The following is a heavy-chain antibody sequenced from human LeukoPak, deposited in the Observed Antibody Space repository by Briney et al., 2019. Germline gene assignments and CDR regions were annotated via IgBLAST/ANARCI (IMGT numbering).Heavy chain of an antibody. CDR3: ARRSSGWYGDCFDP. Sequence: GGSLRLSCAASGFTFSDYYMSWIRQAPGKGLEWVSYISSSGSTIYYADSVKGRYTISRDNATNSLYLHMNSLRAKDTAVYYCARRSSGWYGDCFDPWGQGTLVTVSS. J-gene: IGHJ5*02. CDR2: ISSSGSTI. D-gene: IGHD6-19*01. CDR1: GFTFSDYY. V-gene: IGHV3-11*04.